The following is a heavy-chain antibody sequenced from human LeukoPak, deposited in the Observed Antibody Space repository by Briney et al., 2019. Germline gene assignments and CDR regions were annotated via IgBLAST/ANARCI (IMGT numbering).Heavy chain of an antibody. CDR1: GGSFSGYY. CDR3: AREDLRYYYYGMDV. Sequence: PSETLSLTCAVYGGSFSGYYWSWIRQPPGKGLEWIGEINHSGSTNYNPSLKSRVTISVDTSKNQFSLKLSSVTAADTAVYYCAREDLRYYYYGMDVWGQGTTVTASS. CDR2: INHSGST. D-gene: IGHD2-15*01. J-gene: IGHJ6*02. V-gene: IGHV4-34*01.